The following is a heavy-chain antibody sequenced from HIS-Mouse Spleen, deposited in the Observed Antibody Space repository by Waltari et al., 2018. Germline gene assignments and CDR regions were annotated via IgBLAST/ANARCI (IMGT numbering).Heavy chain of an antibody. CDR1: GGSISSGGYH. CDR3: ARSAYYDCWSGYSDNWFDP. D-gene: IGHD3-3*01. CDR2: IYYSGTT. J-gene: IGHJ5*02. Sequence: QVQLQESGPGLVKPSQTLSLTYTVSGGSISSGGYHWSGLRHHPGKGLGWVGYIYYSGTTDHNQSRKIRVTISVDSCKNQFSMKLSSVTAADTAVYSCARSAYYDCWSGYSDNWFDPWGQGTLVTVSS. V-gene: IGHV4-31*03.